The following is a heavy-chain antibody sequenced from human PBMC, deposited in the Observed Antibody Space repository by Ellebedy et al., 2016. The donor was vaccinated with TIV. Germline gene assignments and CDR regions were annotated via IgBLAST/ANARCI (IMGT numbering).Heavy chain of an antibody. CDR1: GYSFTTYA. Sequence: ASVKVSCKASGYSFTTYAMSWVRQAPGQGLEWMGWINTDTGIPTYAQGFTGRFVFSLDTSVSTANLQIDSLKAEDTAVYYCVRDQGTVTSFYWGQGTPVTVSS. V-gene: IGHV7-4-1*01. CDR2: INTDTGIP. J-gene: IGHJ4*02. D-gene: IGHD4-17*01. CDR3: VRDQGTVTSFY.